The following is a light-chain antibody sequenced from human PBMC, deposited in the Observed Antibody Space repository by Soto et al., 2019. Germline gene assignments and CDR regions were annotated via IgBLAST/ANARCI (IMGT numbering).Light chain of an antibody. J-gene: IGLJ3*02. CDR3: QSYDSILSWV. V-gene: IGLV1-40*01. Sequence: QSVLTQPPSVSGAPGQRVTISCTGSSSNIGAGYDVHWYQQLPGTAPKLLIYGNSNRPSGVPDRFSGSKSGTSASLAITGLQAEDEADFYCQSYDSILSWVFGGGTNVTVL. CDR2: GNS. CDR1: SSNIGAGYD.